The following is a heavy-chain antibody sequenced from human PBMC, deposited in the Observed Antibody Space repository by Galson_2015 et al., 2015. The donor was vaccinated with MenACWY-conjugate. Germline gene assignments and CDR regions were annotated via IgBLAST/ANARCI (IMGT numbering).Heavy chain of an antibody. CDR1: GFTFSSYS. D-gene: IGHD6-19*01. V-gene: IGHV3-48*04. CDR3: AREYKGTEQWLFDFDY. Sequence: SLRLSCAASGFTFSSYSMNWVRQAPGKGLEWVSYISSSSSTIYYADSVKGRFTISRDNAKNSLYLQMNSLRAEDTAVYYCAREYKGTEQWLFDFDYWGQGTLVTVSS. J-gene: IGHJ4*02. CDR2: ISSSSSTI.